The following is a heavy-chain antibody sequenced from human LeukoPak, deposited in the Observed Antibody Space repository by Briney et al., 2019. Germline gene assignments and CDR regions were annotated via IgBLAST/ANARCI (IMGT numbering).Heavy chain of an antibody. CDR3: AKEVRDYHILTGSGGVDY. CDR2: ISGSGGRT. D-gene: IGHD3-9*01. J-gene: IGHJ4*02. CDR1: GFTFSNYA. Sequence: GGSLRLSCAASGFTFSNYAMTWVRQAPGKGLEWVSGISGSGGRTYNADSVKGRFTVSRDNSKNTLYLQMNSLRAEDTAVYYCAKEVRDYHILTGSGGVDYWGQGTLVTVSS. V-gene: IGHV3-23*01.